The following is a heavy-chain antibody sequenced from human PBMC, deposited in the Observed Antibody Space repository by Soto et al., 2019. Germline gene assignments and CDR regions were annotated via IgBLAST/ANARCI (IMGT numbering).Heavy chain of an antibody. D-gene: IGHD4-17*01. V-gene: IGHV1-18*01. CDR2: ISTYNGNT. Sequence: HAQLVQSGAEVKEPGASVQVSCKASGYSFTTSGITWVRQAPGQGLEWMGWISTYNGNTNYAQKLQDRVTLTTDTSTSTAYMELRSLRSDDTAVYYCARRLYGDYDYWGQGTLVTVSS. CDR3: ARRLYGDYDY. J-gene: IGHJ4*02. CDR1: GYSFTTSG.